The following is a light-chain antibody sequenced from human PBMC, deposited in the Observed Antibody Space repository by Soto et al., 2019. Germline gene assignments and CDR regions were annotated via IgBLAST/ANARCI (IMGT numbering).Light chain of an antibody. J-gene: IGKJ2*03. V-gene: IGKV1-5*01. CDR2: DAS. CDR3: QQYNAYYS. CDR1: QDISRW. Sequence: DIQMTQHPPTLPASAVTRVTITFRASQDISRWLAWYQQKPGKAPVLLIYDASTLQGGVPSRFSGTGSGTEFTLTISSLQPEDFATYYCQQYNAYYSFGQGTKVDI.